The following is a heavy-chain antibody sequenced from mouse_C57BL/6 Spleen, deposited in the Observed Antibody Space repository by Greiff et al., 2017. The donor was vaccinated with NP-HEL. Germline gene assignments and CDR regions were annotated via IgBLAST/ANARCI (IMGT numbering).Heavy chain of an antibody. J-gene: IGHJ2*01. D-gene: IGHD2-2*01. V-gene: IGHV10-1*01. CDR2: IRSKSNNYAT. Sequence: EVMLVESGGGLVQPKGSLKLSCAASGFSFNTYAMNWVRQAPGKGLEWVARIRSKSNNYATYYADSVKDRFTISRDDSESMLYLQMNNLKTEDTAMYYCVRSYGYDDYFDYWGQGTTLTVSS. CDR3: VRSYGYDDYFDY. CDR1: GFSFNTYA.